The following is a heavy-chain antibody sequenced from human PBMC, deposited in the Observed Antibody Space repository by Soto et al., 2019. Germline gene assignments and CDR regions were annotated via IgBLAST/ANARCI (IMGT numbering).Heavy chain of an antibody. CDR3: ARVVGYCSGGSCYSSSHFDY. V-gene: IGHV4-39*01. D-gene: IGHD2-15*01. J-gene: IGHJ4*02. CDR2: IYYSGST. CDR1: GGSISSSIHH. Sequence: SETLCLTHTVSGGSISSSIHHWGWMRQPPGKGLYWIVNIYYSGSTYYNPSLKSRVTISVDTSKNQFSLKLSSVTAADTAVYYCARVVGYCSGGSCYSSSHFDYWGQGTLVTVS.